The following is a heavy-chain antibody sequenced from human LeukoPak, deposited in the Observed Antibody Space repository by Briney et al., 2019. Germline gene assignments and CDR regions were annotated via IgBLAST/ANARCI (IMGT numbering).Heavy chain of an antibody. CDR2: IYSEGTT. D-gene: IGHD4-23*01. J-gene: IGHJ4*02. CDR3: ARARPFGGYFDI. V-gene: IGHV3-53*01. Sequence: PGGSLRLSCAASGLTVSSNYMSWVRQAPGKGLEWVSVIYSEGTTSYADSVKGRLNISRDNSKNTLFLQMNSLRAEDTAVYYRARARPFGGYFDIWGQGTLVTVSS. CDR1: GLTVSSNY.